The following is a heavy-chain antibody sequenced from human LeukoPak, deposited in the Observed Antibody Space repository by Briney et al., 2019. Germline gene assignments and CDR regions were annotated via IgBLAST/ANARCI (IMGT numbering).Heavy chain of an antibody. V-gene: IGHV4-31*03. Sequence: PTVTLSLTCTVSGDSFSSGGYYWNWIRQLPGRGLEWIGYISYSGNTFYKSSLESRVAISLDTSKNQFSLKLSSMTAADTAVYYCAGYYDFWSGYPDYYYYGMVVWGQGTTVTVSS. CDR1: GDSFSSGGYY. J-gene: IGHJ6*02. CDR2: ISYSGNT. D-gene: IGHD3-3*01. CDR3: AGYYDFWSGYPDYYYYGMVV.